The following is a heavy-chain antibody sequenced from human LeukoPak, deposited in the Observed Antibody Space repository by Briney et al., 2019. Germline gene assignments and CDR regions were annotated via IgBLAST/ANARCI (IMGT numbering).Heavy chain of an antibody. CDR2: ISISSNYI. CDR3: AREPYRRAPNYYYYGMDV. CDR1: GFTFSNYN. Sequence: KTGGSLRLSCAASGFTFSNYNMNWVRQAPGKGLEWVSCISISSNYIYYPDSVKGRFTISRDNAKNSLYLQMNSLRAEDTAVYYCAREPYRRAPNYYYYGMDVWGQGTTVTVSS. V-gene: IGHV3-21*01. J-gene: IGHJ6*02. D-gene: IGHD1-14*01.